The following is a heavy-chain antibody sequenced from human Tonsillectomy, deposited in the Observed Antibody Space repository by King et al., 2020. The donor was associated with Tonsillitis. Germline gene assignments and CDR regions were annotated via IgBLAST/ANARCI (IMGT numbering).Heavy chain of an antibody. CDR3: ARSVDTAMVFFDY. CDR2: INPNSGGT. J-gene: IGHJ4*02. CDR1: GYTFTGYY. D-gene: IGHD5-18*01. V-gene: IGHV1-2*04. Sequence: QLVQSGAEVKKPGASVKVSCKASGYTFTGYYMHWVRQAPGQGLEWMGWINPNSGGTNYAQKFQGWVTMTRDTSISTAYMELSRLRSDDTAVYYCARSVDTAMVFFDYWGQGTLVTVSS.